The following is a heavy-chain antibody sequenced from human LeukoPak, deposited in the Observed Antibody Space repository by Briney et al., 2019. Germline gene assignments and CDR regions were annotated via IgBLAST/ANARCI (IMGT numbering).Heavy chain of an antibody. J-gene: IGHJ4*02. V-gene: IGHV4-39*01. Sequence: SETLSLTGNVSGVSITSSDYYWGWIRQPPGKGLEWIVSIYSRGTNYYNPSLKSRVTISVDTSRNQVSLKISSVTAPDTAVYYCASSLITSGYAPQEFDSWGQGTLVTVSS. CDR1: GVSITSSDYY. D-gene: IGHD5-12*01. CDR2: IYSRGTN. CDR3: ASSLITSGYAPQEFDS.